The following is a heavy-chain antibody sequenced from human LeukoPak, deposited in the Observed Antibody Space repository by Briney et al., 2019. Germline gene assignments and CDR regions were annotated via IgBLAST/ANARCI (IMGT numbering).Heavy chain of an antibody. D-gene: IGHD3-22*01. CDR2: IYPGDSDT. Sequence: GESLKISCKRSGYSFTSYWIGWVRQMPGKGLEWMGIIYPGDSDTRYSPSFQGQVTISADKSISTAYLQWSSLQASDSAMYCCARQGSGYYFDYWGQGTLVTVSS. CDR3: ARQGSGYYFDY. V-gene: IGHV5-51*01. CDR1: GYSFTSYW. J-gene: IGHJ4*02.